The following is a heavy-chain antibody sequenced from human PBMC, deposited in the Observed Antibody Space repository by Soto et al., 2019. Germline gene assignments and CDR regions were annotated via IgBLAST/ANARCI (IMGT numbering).Heavy chain of an antibody. J-gene: IGHJ4*02. D-gene: IGHD3-22*01. V-gene: IGHV4-30-4*01. CDR3: ARGGYDTSGQTCIGWGPDC. CDR1: GVSITSGSYY. CDR2: RYYSGNT. Sequence: HVQLQESGPGPVTPSQTLSLSCTVSGVSITSGSYYWTWVRQSPGNVLEWIGYRYYSGNTYYNPSLNGRATISVDTSNNQFSLKLTSVTAADTAVFYCARGGYDTSGQTCIGWGPDCWGQGTLVTVAS.